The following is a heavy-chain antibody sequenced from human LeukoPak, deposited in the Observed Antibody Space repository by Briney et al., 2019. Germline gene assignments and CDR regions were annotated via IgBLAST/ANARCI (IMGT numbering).Heavy chain of an antibody. Sequence: SEALSLTCTFSGVSISSSSHYWGGTRQPPGKGLEWIGCIYYSGSTYYNPSLKSPVTISVDPSKNQFSLKLSSVAAADAAVYYCTRHMCNGYYFDYWGQGTLVTVSS. V-gene: IGHV4-39*01. CDR2: IYYSGST. CDR1: GVSISSSSHY. D-gene: IGHD2-8*01. CDR3: TRHMCNGYYFDY. J-gene: IGHJ4*02.